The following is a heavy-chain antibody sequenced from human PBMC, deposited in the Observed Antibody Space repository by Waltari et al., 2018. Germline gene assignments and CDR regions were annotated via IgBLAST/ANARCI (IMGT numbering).Heavy chain of an antibody. J-gene: IGHJ6*03. CDR2: IYHSGST. V-gene: IGHV4-39*07. Sequence: QLQLQESGPGLVKPSETLSLTCTVSGGSISSSSYYWGWSRQPPGKGLEWIGSIYHSGSTNYNPSLKSRVTISVDTSKNQCSLKLSSVTAADTAVYYWARGGVTEYYYYYYYMDVWGKGTTVTVSS. CDR3: ARGGVTEYYYYYYYMDV. D-gene: IGHD3-10*01. CDR1: GGSISSSSYY.